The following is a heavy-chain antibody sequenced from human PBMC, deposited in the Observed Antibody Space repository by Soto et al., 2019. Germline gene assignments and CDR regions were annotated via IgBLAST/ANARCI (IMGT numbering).Heavy chain of an antibody. V-gene: IGHV1-2*04. CDR3: ARGRSSANYYYYYMDV. Sequence: ASVKVSCKASGYTFTVYYMHWVRQAPGQGLEWMGWINPNSGGTNYAQKFQGWVTMTRDTSISTAYMELSRLRSDDTAVYYCARGRSSANYYYYYMDVWGKGTTVTVSS. D-gene: IGHD6-6*01. CDR2: INPNSGGT. CDR1: GYTFTVYY. J-gene: IGHJ6*03.